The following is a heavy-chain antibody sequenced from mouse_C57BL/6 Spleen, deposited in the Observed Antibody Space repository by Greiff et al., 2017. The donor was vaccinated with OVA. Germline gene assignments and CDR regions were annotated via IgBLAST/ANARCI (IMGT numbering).Heavy chain of an antibody. CDR2: IDPSDSYT. D-gene: IGHD3-2*02. Sequence: VQLQQPGAELVMPGASVKLSCKASGYTFTSYWMHWVKQRPGQGLEWIGVIDPSDSYTNYNQKFKGKATLTVDTSSSTAYMQLSSLTSEDSAVYYCARKEDSSGLRPWGQGTLVTVSA. J-gene: IGHJ3*01. CDR1: GYTFTSYW. CDR3: ARKEDSSGLRP. V-gene: IGHV1-59*01.